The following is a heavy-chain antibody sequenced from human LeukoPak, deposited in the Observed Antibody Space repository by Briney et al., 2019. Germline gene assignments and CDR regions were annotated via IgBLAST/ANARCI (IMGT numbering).Heavy chain of an antibody. CDR3: ARDPTPRYCSGGSCYTHYGMDV. CDR2: ISSSSSYI. J-gene: IGHJ6*02. Sequence: GGSLRLSCAASGFTFSSYTMNWVRQAPGKGLEWVSSISSSSSYIYYADSVKGRLTFSRDNAKNSLYLQMNSLRAEDTAVYYCARDPTPRYCSGGSCYTHYGMDVWGQGTTVTVSS. CDR1: GFTFSSYT. V-gene: IGHV3-21*01. D-gene: IGHD2-15*01.